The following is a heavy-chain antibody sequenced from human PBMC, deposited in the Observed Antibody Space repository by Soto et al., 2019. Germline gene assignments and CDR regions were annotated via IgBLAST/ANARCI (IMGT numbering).Heavy chain of an antibody. D-gene: IGHD5-18*01. CDR3: ASFREGYSYGWSYYYGMDV. Sequence: QVQLVQSGAEVKKPGASVKVSCKASGYTFTSYGFGWVRQAPGQGLEWMGWISAYNGNTNYAQKLQGRLTMTTDTSTSTAYMELRSLRSDDTAVYYCASFREGYSYGWSYYYGMDVWGQGTTVTVSS. V-gene: IGHV1-18*01. CDR1: GYTFTSYG. J-gene: IGHJ6*02. CDR2: ISAYNGNT.